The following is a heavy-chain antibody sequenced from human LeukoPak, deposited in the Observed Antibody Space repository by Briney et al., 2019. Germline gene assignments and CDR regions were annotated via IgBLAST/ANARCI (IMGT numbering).Heavy chain of an antibody. Sequence: SVKVSCKASGGTFSSYAISWVRQAPGQGLEWMGGIIPIFGTANYAQKFQGRVTITADESMSTAYMELSSLRSEDTAVYYCAKNWNDYYYYYMDVWGKGTTVTVSS. CDR2: IIPIFGTA. CDR1: GGTFSSYA. D-gene: IGHD1-1*01. J-gene: IGHJ6*03. V-gene: IGHV1-69*01. CDR3: AKNWNDYYYYYMDV.